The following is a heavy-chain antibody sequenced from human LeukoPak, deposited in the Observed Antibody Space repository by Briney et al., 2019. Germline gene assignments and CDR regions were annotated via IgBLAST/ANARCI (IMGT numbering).Heavy chain of an antibody. J-gene: IGHJ4*02. Sequence: GGSLRLSCAASGFTFSSYGMHWVRQAPGKGLEWVAVIWYDGSNKYYADSVKGRFTISRDNSKNTLYLQMSSLRAEDTAVYYCARWSIAALSLDYWGQGTLVTVSS. CDR2: IWYDGSNK. V-gene: IGHV3-33*01. CDR3: ARWSIAALSLDY. CDR1: GFTFSSYG. D-gene: IGHD6-6*01.